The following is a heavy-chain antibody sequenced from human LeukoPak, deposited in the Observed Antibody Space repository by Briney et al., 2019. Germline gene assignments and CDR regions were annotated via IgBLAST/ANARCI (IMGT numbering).Heavy chain of an antibody. V-gene: IGHV4-4*02. CDR1: GGSISSSNW. CDR3: AKDRGRVAATPYFDY. CDR2: IYHSGST. J-gene: IGHJ4*02. Sequence: SETLSLTCAVSGGSISSSNWWSWVRQPPGKGLEWIGEIYHSGSTNYNPSLKSRVPISVDKSKNQFSLKLSSVTAADTAVYYCAKDRGRVAATPYFDYWGQGTLVTVSS. D-gene: IGHD2-15*01.